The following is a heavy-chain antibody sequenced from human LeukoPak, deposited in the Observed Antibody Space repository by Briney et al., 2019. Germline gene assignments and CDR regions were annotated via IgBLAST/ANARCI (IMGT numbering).Heavy chain of an antibody. CDR3: ARGRGNHDFDY. Sequence: ASVKVSCKASGYTFTIHWVRQAPGQGLEWMGWINPNSGGTNYAQKFQGRVTMTRDTSISTAYMELSRLRSDDTAVYYCARGRGNHDFDYWGQGTLVTVSS. D-gene: IGHD3-16*01. CDR2: INPNSGGT. CDR1: GYTFT. V-gene: IGHV1-2*02. J-gene: IGHJ4*02.